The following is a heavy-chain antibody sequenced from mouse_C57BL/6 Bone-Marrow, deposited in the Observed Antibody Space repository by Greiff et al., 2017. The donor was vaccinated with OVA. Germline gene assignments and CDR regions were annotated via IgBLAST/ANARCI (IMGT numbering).Heavy chain of an antibody. CDR1: GYTFTSYW. CDR2: IHPSDSDT. V-gene: IGHV1-74*01. CDR3: AREGIYYYGSSPAWFAY. D-gene: IGHD1-1*01. Sequence: QVQLQQPGAELVKPGASVKVSCKASGYTFTSYWMHWVKQRPGQGLEWIGRIHPSDSDTNYNQKFKGKATLTVDKSSSTAYMQLSSLTSEDSAVYFCAREGIYYYGSSPAWFAYWGQGTLVTVSA. J-gene: IGHJ3*01.